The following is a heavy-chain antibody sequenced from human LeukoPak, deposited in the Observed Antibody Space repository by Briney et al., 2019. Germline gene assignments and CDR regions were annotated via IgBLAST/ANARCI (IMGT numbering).Heavy chain of an antibody. D-gene: IGHD6-19*01. J-gene: IGHJ4*02. V-gene: IGHV3-23*01. CDR2: ISGSGGST. CDR3: AIDRSGWPIDY. CDR1: GFTFSSYA. Sequence: GGSLRLSCAASGFTFSSYAMSWVRQAPGKGLEWVSGISGSGGSTYYADSEKGRFTISRDNSKNTLYLQMNSLRAEDTAVYYCAIDRSGWPIDYWGQGTLVTVSS.